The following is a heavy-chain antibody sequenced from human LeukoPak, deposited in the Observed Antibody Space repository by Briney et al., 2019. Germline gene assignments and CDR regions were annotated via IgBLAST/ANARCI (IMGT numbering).Heavy chain of an antibody. J-gene: IGHJ4*02. Sequence: HPGGSLRLSCAASGFTFSSYAMHWVRQAPGKGLEWVSAISGSGGSTYYADSVKGRFTISRDNSKNTLYLQMNSLRAEDTAVYYCAKDRYCTNGVCYSSYYWGQGTLVTVSS. CDR3: AKDRYCTNGVCYSSYY. CDR1: GFTFSSYA. V-gene: IGHV3-23*01. D-gene: IGHD2-8*01. CDR2: ISGSGGST.